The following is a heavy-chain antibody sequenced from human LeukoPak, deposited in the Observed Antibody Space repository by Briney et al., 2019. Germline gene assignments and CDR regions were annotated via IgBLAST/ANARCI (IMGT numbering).Heavy chain of an antibody. D-gene: IGHD6-19*01. CDR1: GFTFSDYY. CDR2: ISSSGSTI. CDR3: ARDSPRSGWPNVFDI. Sequence: GGSLRLSCAASGFTFSDYYMSWIRQAPGKGLEWVSYISSSGSTIYYADSVKGRFTISRDNAKNSLYLQMNSLRAEDTAVYYCARDSPRSGWPNVFDIWGQGTMVTVSS. J-gene: IGHJ3*02. V-gene: IGHV3-11*01.